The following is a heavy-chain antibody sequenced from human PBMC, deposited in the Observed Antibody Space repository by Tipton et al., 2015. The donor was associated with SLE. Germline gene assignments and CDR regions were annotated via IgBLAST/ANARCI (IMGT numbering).Heavy chain of an antibody. CDR2: IIHYGTT. CDR1: GGSISSGGYY. D-gene: IGHD3-22*01. CDR3: ARVDNSGYYYLDY. V-gene: IGHV4-31*03. Sequence: GLVKPSETPSLTCTVSGGSISSGGYYWSWIRQLPGKGLEWIGYIIHYGTTYYNPSLQSRVNISVDTSKNQLSLKLSSVTATDTAMYYCARVDNSGYYYLDYWGQGTLVTVSS. J-gene: IGHJ4*02.